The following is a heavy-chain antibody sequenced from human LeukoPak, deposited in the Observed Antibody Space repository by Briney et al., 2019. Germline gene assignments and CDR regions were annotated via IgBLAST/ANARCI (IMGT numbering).Heavy chain of an antibody. V-gene: IGHV4-38-2*02. CDR3: ARDLSAGFAFDP. D-gene: IGHD3-10*01. J-gene: IGHJ5*02. CDR1: GYSISSGYY. Sequence: PSETLSLTCTVSGYSISSGYYWGWIRQPPGKGLEWIGSIYHSGSTYYNPSLKSRVTISVDTSKNQFSLKLSSVTAADTAVYYCARDLSAGFAFDPWGQGTLVTVSS. CDR2: IYHSGST.